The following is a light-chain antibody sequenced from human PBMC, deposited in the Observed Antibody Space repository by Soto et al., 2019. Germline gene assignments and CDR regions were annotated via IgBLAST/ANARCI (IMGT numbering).Light chain of an antibody. CDR3: QDYNNYCWT. CDR2: KTS. Sequence: DIQLTQSPSTLSASVGDRVTITCRASQSISSWLAWYQQKPGKAPKFLIYKTSNLESGVPSRFSGSGSGTEFTLTISSLQPDDFATDYCQDYNNYCWTFGQGTKVEIK. J-gene: IGKJ1*01. CDR1: QSISSW. V-gene: IGKV1-5*03.